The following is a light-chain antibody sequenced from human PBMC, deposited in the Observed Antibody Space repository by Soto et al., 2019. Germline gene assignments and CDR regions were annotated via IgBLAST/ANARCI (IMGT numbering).Light chain of an antibody. J-gene: IGLJ2*01. CDR2: DVS. V-gene: IGLV2-14*01. CDR1: GSDVGGYNY. Sequence: QSALTQPASVSGSPGQSITISCTGTGSDVGGYNYVSWYQQHPGKAPKVMIYDVSNRPSGVSNRFSGSKSGNTASLTISGLQVEDESDYYCSSYTSASTPLVFGRGTKLTVL. CDR3: SSYTSASTPLV.